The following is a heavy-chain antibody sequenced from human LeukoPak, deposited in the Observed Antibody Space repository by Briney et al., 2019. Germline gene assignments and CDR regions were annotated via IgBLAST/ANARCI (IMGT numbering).Heavy chain of an antibody. CDR2: IYYSGST. CDR1: GGSVNSGSYY. V-gene: IGHV4-39*01. Sequence: AETLSLTCTVSGGSVNSGSYYWGWIRQPPGEGLEWIGNIYYSGSTSYSPSLKSRVTISVDTSKNQFSLKLNSVTAADTAVYYCARKPYGSGRFDYWGQGTLVTVSS. D-gene: IGHD3-10*01. J-gene: IGHJ4*02. CDR3: ARKPYGSGRFDY.